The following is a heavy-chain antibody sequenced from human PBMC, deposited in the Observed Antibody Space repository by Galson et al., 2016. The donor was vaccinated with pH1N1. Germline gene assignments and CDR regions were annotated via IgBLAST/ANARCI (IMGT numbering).Heavy chain of an antibody. V-gene: IGHV3-23*01. CDR2: MSGSGDNT. CDR1: GFTFTSHA. D-gene: IGHD2-15*01. Sequence: SLRLSCAASGFTFTSHAMTWVRQAPGKGLEWVSTMSGSGDNTYYADSVKGRFIISKDNSKNTLYLQMYSLRGADTAVYYCAKPNCGSSRCYYHFHVWGQGTTVTVSS. CDR3: AKPNCGSSRCYYHFHV. J-gene: IGHJ3*01.